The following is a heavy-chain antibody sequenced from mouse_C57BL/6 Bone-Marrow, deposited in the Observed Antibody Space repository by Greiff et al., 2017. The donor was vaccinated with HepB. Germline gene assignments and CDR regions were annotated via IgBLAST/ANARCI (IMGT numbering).Heavy chain of an antibody. CDR1: GYTFTDYN. CDR2: INPNNGGT. J-gene: IGHJ1*03. D-gene: IGHD1-1*01. Sequence: VQLKQSGPELVKPGASVKIPCKASGYTFTDYNMDWVKQSHGKSLEWIGDINPNNGGTIYNQKFKGKATLTVDKSSSTAYMELRSLTSEDTAVYYCARGGYYCGSSYGYFDVWGTGTTVTVSS. CDR3: ARGGYYCGSSYGYFDV. V-gene: IGHV1-18*01.